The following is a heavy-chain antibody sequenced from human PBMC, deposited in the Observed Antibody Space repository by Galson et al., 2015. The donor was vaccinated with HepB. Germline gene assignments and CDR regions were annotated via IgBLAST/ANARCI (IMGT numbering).Heavy chain of an antibody. D-gene: IGHD2-21*02. Sequence: SLRLSCAASGFTFSSYSMNWVRQAPGKGLEWVSSIRSNSSYIYYADSVKGRFTISRDNAKNSLYLHMNSLRAEDTAVYYCARVRPLGGGDCYPSDYWGQGTLVTVSS. CDR1: GFTFSSYS. V-gene: IGHV3-21*04. J-gene: IGHJ4*02. CDR2: IRSNSSYI. CDR3: ARVRPLGGGDCYPSDY.